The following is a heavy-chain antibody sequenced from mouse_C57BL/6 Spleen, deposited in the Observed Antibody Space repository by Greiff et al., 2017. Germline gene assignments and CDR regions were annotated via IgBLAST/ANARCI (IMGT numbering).Heavy chain of an antibody. CDR2: IDPSDSYT. J-gene: IGHJ3*01. CDR3: AVDSSGYGFAY. D-gene: IGHD3-2*02. Sequence: QVQLQQSGAELVKPGASVKLSCKASGYTFTSYWMHWVKQRPGQGLEWIGEIDPSDSYTNYNQKFKGKATLTVDKSSSTAYMQLSSLTSEDSAVYCGAVDSSGYGFAYWGQGTLVTVSA. CDR1: GYTFTSYW. V-gene: IGHV1-69*02.